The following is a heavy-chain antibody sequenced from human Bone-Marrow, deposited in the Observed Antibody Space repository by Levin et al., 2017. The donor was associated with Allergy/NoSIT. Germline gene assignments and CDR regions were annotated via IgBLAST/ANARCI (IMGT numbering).Heavy chain of an antibody. Sequence: ETLSLTCAASGFTFSSYAMSWVRQAPGKGLEWVSAISGSGGSTYYADSVKGRFTISRDNSKNTLYLQMNSLRAEDTAVYYCAKGDEYSSSSAFDYWGQGTLVTVSS. V-gene: IGHV3-23*01. CDR3: AKGDEYSSSSAFDY. CDR1: GFTFSSYA. CDR2: ISGSGGST. J-gene: IGHJ4*02. D-gene: IGHD6-6*01.